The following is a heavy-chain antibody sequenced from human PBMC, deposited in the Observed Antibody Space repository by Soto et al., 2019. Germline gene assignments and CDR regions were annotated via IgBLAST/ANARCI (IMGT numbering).Heavy chain of an antibody. CDR3: ARGDCSSTSCYVAFDI. V-gene: IGHV1-69*02. D-gene: IGHD2-2*01. CDR2: IIPILGIA. CDR1: GGTFSSYT. J-gene: IGHJ3*02. Sequence: QVQLVQSGAEVKKPGSSVKVSCKASGGTFSSYTISWVRQAPGQGLEWMGRIIPILGIANYAQKFQGRVTITADKSTSTAYMELSSLRSEDTAVYYCARGDCSSTSCYVAFDIWGQGTMVTVSP.